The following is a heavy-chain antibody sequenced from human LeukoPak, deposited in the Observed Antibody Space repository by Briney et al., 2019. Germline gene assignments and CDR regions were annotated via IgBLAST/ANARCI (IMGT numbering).Heavy chain of an antibody. J-gene: IGHJ4*02. V-gene: IGHV3-7*03. CDR2: IKPDGSEK. CDR1: GFNFRDHW. Sequence: GGSLRLSCAGSGFNFRDHWMSWLRQAPEKGPEWVAHIKPDGSEKYYVDSVKGRFIISRDDARNSLSLQMNSLRPDDTAVYSCARQEARDYLYEGLDYWGQGTLVTVSS. CDR3: ARQEARDYLYEGLDY. D-gene: IGHD2-8*01.